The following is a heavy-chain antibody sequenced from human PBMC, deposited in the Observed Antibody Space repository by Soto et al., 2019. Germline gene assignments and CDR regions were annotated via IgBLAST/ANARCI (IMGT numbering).Heavy chain of an antibody. V-gene: IGHV1-46*01. CDR2: INPSGGST. D-gene: IGHD6-6*01. J-gene: IGHJ6*02. CDR3: AREGIAARPGPYYYYGMDV. CDR1: GYTFTSYY. Sequence: GASVKVSCKASGYTFTSYYMHWVRQAPGQGLEWMGIINPSGGSTSYAQKFQGRVTMTRDTSTSTVYMELSSLRSEDTAVYYCAREGIAARPGPYYYYGMDVWGQGTTVTVSS.